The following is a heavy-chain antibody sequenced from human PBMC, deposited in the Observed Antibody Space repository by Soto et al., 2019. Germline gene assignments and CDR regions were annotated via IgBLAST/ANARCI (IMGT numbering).Heavy chain of an antibody. CDR2: ITGTSAFT. V-gene: IGHV3-21*01. Sequence: GGSLRLSCAASGFVFIDFQFNWVRQAPGGGLEWPSSITGTSAFTEYAESIEGRFTISRDNPNKLLFLHMDNLRPEDTAVYYCARDNLAFQGAFDLWGQGTLVTVSS. D-gene: IGHD3-16*01. J-gene: IGHJ4*02. CDR3: ARDNLAFQGAFDL. CDR1: GFVFIDFQ.